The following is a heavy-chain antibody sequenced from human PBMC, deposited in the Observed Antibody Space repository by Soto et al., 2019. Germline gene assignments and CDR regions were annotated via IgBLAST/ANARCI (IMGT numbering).Heavy chain of an antibody. V-gene: IGHV1-2*02. CDR1: GYTFTGYY. J-gene: IGHJ6*02. Sequence: ASVKVSCKASGYTFTGYYMHWVRQAPGQGLEWMGWINPNSGGTNYAQKFQGRVTMTRDTSISTAYMELSRLRSDDTAVYYCARAQRVTMIVVVIHPMDVWGQGTTVTVSS. D-gene: IGHD3-22*01. CDR3: ARAQRVTMIVVVIHPMDV. CDR2: INPNSGGT.